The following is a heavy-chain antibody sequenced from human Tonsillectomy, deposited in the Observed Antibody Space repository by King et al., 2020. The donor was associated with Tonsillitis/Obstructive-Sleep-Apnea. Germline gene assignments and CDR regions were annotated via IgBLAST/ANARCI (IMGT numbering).Heavy chain of an antibody. CDR1: GFIFSSYE. Sequence: VQLVESGGGLVQPGGSLRLSCAASGFIFSSYEMNWVRQAPGKGLEWVSYISSSGSTIYYADSVKGRFTISRDNAKNSLYLQMNDLRAEDTAVYYCARDSLGWYFDLWGRGTLVPVSS. CDR2: ISSSGSTI. D-gene: IGHD5-12*01. V-gene: IGHV3-48*03. J-gene: IGHJ2*01. CDR3: ARDSLGWYFDL.